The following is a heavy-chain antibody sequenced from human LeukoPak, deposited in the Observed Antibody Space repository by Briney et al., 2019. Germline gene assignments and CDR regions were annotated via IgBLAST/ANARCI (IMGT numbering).Heavy chain of an antibody. J-gene: IGHJ4*02. CDR2: ISYTGTYI. V-gene: IGHV3-21*04. D-gene: IGHD1-26*01. Sequence: GGSLRLSCAASAFSLKDYNMNWVRQAPGKGLEWVSSISYTGTYIYYADSVKGRFTVSRDNAQNSVYLQMNSLRVEDTAIYYCVRDRGTYRPIDYWGQGTLVTVSS. CDR1: AFSLKDYN. CDR3: VRDRGTYRPIDY.